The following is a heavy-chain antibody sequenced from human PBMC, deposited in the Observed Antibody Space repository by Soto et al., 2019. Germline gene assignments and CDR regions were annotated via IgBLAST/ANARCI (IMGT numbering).Heavy chain of an antibody. Sequence: PSETLALTCTVSGGSISSGGDYWSWIRHLPGKGLEWIGYIYDTESAYYNPSLKSRVSISMDTSENHFAMRLTSVTAADSAVYYCAARPSGGTATHYYYYGMDVWGQGTTVTVSS. V-gene: IGHV4-31*03. J-gene: IGHJ6*02. CDR2: IYDTESA. D-gene: IGHD2-15*01. CDR1: GGSISSGGDY. CDR3: AARPSGGTATHYYYYGMDV.